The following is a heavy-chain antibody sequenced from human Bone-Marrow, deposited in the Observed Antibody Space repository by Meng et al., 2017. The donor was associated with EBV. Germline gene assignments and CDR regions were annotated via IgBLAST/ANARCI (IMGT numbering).Heavy chain of an antibody. J-gene: IGHJ5*02. D-gene: IGHD3-10*01. Sequence: VRGVWYGAVVEKPGGVVKVAGKVSGGRFSSYSISWVRQAPGQGLEWMGGIIPIFGTANYAQKFQGRVTITADESTSTAYMELSSLRSEDTAVYYCARGAKGVINNWFDPWGQGTLVTVSS. CDR3: ARGAKGVINNWFDP. CDR2: IIPIFGTA. CDR1: GGRFSSYS. V-gene: IGHV1-69*01.